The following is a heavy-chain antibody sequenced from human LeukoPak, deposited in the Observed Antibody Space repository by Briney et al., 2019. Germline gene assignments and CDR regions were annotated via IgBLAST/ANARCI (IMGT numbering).Heavy chain of an antibody. J-gene: IGHJ4*02. Sequence: GGSLRLTGAAPGFSFSTCAMSWVRQAPGKGLEWVSLISATGGTTYYADSVKGRFTISRDNSKNTLYLQMNSLRAEDTALYYCAKGTGYSYAYSFDYWGQGTLVTVSS. CDR2: ISATGGTT. CDR3: AKGTGYSYAYSFDY. CDR1: GFSFSTCA. D-gene: IGHD5-18*01. V-gene: IGHV3-23*01.